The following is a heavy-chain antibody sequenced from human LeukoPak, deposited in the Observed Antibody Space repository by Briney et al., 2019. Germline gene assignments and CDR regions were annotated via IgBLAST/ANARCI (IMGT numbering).Heavy chain of an antibody. V-gene: IGHV5-51*01. CDR1: GCSFTTYW. CDR2: IYPGDSDT. D-gene: IGHD2-15*01. CDR3: ARARYCSGGTCYPDY. Sequence: GESLKISCKGSGCSFTTYWIGWVRQMPGRGLEWMGIIYPGDSDTRYSPSFQGQVTISADRSISTAYLQWSSLKASDTAMYYCARARYCSGGTCYPDYWGQGTLVTVSS. J-gene: IGHJ4*02.